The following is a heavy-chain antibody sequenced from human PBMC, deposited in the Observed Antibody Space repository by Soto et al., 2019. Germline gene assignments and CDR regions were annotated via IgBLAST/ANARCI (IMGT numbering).Heavy chain of an antibody. J-gene: IGHJ4*02. V-gene: IGHV2-5*02. CDR3: ASSXXRISSFDY. CDR2: IYWDDDK. CDR1: GFSLSTDDVG. Sequence: SGPTLVNPTQTLTLTCTFSGFSLSTDDVGVGWIRQPPGKALDWLAVIYWDDDKRYSPSLKSRLTITKDTSKNQVLLTMTNMDPVDTAKYFCASSXXRISSFDYXGQGAMVTVSS. D-gene: IGHD6-6*01.